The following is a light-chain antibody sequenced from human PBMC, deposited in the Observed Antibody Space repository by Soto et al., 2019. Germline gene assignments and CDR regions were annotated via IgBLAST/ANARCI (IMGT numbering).Light chain of an antibody. V-gene: IGKV3-15*01. CDR1: HSVSSN. J-gene: IGKJ1*01. CDR2: GAF. CDR3: QQYNDWPLT. Sequence: EIVMTPSPFTLSVSPGERAILSCSVSHSVSSNLAWYQQKSGQAPSLLIYGAFTRSTGIPARFSGTGSGTEFTLTISSLQSEDFALYYCQQYNDWPLTFGKGTKVDI.